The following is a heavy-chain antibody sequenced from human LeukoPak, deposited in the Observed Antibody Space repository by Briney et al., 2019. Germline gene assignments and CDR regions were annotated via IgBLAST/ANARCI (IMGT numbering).Heavy chain of an antibody. D-gene: IGHD1-14*01. V-gene: IGHV1-18*01. J-gene: IGHJ4*02. CDR1: GYTFTSYG. CDR3: ARGSSPTTKGEGSDY. Sequence: ASVKVSCKASGYTFTSYGISWVRQAPGQGLEWMGWISAYNGNTNYAQKLQGRVTMTTDTSTSTAYMELRSLRSDDTAVYYCARGSSPTTKGEGSDYWGQGTLVTVSS. CDR2: ISAYNGNT.